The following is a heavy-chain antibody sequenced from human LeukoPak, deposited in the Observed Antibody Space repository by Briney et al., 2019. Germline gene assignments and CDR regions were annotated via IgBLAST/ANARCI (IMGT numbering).Heavy chain of an antibody. D-gene: IGHD6-13*01. CDR1: GFTFSSYD. CDR2: ISSSSSYI. Sequence: PGGSLRLSCAASGFTFSSYDMNWVRQAPGKGLEWVSSISSSSSYIYYADSMKGRFTTSRDNAKNSLYLQMNSLRADDTAVYYCARAGSSSWYFDNWGQGTLVTVSS. V-gene: IGHV3-21*01. CDR3: ARAGSSSWYFDN. J-gene: IGHJ4*02.